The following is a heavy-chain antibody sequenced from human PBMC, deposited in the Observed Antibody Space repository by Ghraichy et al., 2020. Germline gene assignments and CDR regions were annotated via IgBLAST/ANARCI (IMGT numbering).Heavy chain of an antibody. J-gene: IGHJ4*02. CDR3: GRGHTYSGSRDY. CDR1: GGSISGYY. V-gene: IGHV4-59*01. Sequence: SETLSLTCAVSGGSISGYYWNWIRQPPGKGLEWIGFISDSGSAYYKSSLKSRVTISLDTSSKSFSLKMKSVTAADTAVYYCGRGHTYSGSRDYWGQGTLVTVSS. D-gene: IGHD5-12*01. CDR2: ISDSGSA.